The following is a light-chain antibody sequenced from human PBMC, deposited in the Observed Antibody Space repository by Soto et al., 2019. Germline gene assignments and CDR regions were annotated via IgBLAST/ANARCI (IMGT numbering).Light chain of an antibody. CDR3: QHYNSYSEA. V-gene: IGKV1-5*03. CDR1: QTISSW. CDR2: KAS. Sequence: DIQMTPSPSTLSGSVGDRVTITCRASQTISSWLAWYQQKPGKAPKLLIYKASTLKSGVPSRFSGSGSGTEFTLTISSLQPDDFATYYGQHYNSYSEAFGQGTKVDIK. J-gene: IGKJ1*01.